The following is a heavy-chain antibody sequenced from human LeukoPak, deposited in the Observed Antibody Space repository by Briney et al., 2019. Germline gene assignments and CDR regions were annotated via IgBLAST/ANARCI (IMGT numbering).Heavy chain of an antibody. J-gene: IGHJ6*04. CDR1: GYTLTSYD. CDR2: MNPNSGNT. CDR3: ARLQTTVTTRFLDV. D-gene: IGHD4-17*01. V-gene: IGHV1-8*01. Sequence: GASVKVSCKASGYTLTSYDINWVRQATGQGLGWMGWMNPNSGNTGYAQKFQGRVTMTRNTSISTAYMELSSLRSEDTAVYYCARLQTTVTTRFLDVWGKGTTVTVSS.